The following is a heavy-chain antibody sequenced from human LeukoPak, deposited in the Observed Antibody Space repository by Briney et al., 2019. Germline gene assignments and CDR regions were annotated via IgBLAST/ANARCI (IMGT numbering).Heavy chain of an antibody. CDR2: TSYDGSNK. CDR1: GLTFSSYG. CDR3: AKGWQLVDY. J-gene: IGHJ4*02. D-gene: IGHD6-13*01. V-gene: IGHV3-30*18. Sequence: GGSLRLSCAVSGLTFSSYGMHWVRQAPGKGLEWVAVTSYDGSNKYYADSVKGRFTISRDNSKNTLYLQMSSLRVEDTAVYYCAKGWQLVDYWGQGTLVTVSS.